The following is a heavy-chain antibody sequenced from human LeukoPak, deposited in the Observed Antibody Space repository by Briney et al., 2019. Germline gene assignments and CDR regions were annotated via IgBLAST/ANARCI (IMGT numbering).Heavy chain of an antibody. V-gene: IGHV3-66*01. CDR1: GXIVSSNY. J-gene: IGHJ3*02. D-gene: IGHD2-21*01. CDR2: IRTVGTT. Sequence: PGGSLRLSCAASGXIVSSNYMAWVPQAPGKGLECVSFIRTVGTTSYPEPVKGRFTISRDSSTNTLHLQMNSLRAEDTAVYYCAREGHYGGDIYNDALDIWGQGTMVTVSS. CDR3: AREGHYGGDIYNDALDI.